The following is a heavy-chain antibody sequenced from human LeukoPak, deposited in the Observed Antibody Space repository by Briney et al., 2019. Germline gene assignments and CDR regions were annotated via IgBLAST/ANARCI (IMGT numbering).Heavy chain of an antibody. V-gene: IGHV4-31*03. CDR3: ARVNYGSATKEDY. CDR1: GGSISSGGYY. Sequence: SETLSLTCTVSGGSISSGGYYWSWIRQHPGKGLEWIGYIYYSGSAYYNPSLKSRVTISVDASENQFSLKLSSVTAADTAVYYCARVNYGSATKEDYWGQGTLVTVSS. J-gene: IGHJ4*02. D-gene: IGHD3-10*01. CDR2: IYYSGSA.